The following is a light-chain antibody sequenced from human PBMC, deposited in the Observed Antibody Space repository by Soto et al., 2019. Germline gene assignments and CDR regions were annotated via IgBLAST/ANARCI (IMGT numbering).Light chain of an antibody. CDR1: QGVGND. CDR2: AAS. Sequence: AIQMTQSPSSLSASVGDRVTVTCRASQGVGNDLGWYQHKPGKAPKLLIFAASTLQTGVPSRFSGSGSGTDFTLNISGLQAEDSETYYCLQDYDYPWTFGQGNKVEVK. J-gene: IGKJ1*01. CDR3: LQDYDYPWT. V-gene: IGKV1-6*01.